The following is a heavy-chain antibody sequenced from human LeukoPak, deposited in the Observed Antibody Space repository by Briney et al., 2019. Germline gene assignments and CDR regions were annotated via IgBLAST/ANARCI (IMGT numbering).Heavy chain of an antibody. Sequence: SVRVSCKASGGTFSSYAISWVRQAPGQWLEWMGWIVPIFGTANYAQKFQGRVTITADESTSTAYMELSSLRSEDTAVYYCARDNKEWFGELPTVYYYYGMDVWGQGTTVTVSS. J-gene: IGHJ6*02. D-gene: IGHD3-10*01. CDR2: IVPIFGTA. V-gene: IGHV1-69*13. CDR3: ARDNKEWFGELPTVYYYYGMDV. CDR1: GGTFSSYA.